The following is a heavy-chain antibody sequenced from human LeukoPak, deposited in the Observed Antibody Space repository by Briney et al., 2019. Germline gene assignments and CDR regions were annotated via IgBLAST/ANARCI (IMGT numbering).Heavy chain of an antibody. CDR1: GYSFTNYW. CDR3: TRRVYDQYNWFDP. D-gene: IGHD5/OR15-5a*01. Sequence: GESLKTSCKGSGYSFTNYWIGWVRQMPGKGLEWMGIIYPGDSDTRYSPSFQGQVTISADKSISTAYLQWSSLQASDTAMYYCTRRVYDQYNWFDPWGQGTLVTVSS. V-gene: IGHV5-51*01. CDR2: IYPGDSDT. J-gene: IGHJ5*02.